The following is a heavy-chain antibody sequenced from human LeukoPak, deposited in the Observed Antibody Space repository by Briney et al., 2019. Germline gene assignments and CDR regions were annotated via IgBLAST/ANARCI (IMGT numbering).Heavy chain of an antibody. CDR3: ARDKRINYDILTGYYWYYYYYGMGV. CDR2: INPSGGST. Sequence: ASVKVSCKASGYTFTSYYMHWVRQAPGQGLEWMGIINPSGGSTSYAQKFQGRVTMTRDTSTSTVYMELSSLRSEDTAVYYCARDKRINYDILTGYYWYYYYYGMGVWGKGTTVTVSS. V-gene: IGHV1-46*01. CDR1: GYTFTSYY. D-gene: IGHD3-9*01. J-gene: IGHJ6*04.